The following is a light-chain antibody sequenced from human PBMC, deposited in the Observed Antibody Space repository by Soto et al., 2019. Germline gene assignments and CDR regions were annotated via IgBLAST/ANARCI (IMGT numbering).Light chain of an antibody. CDR1: QGISNY. J-gene: IGKJ3*01. CDR2: AAS. V-gene: IGKV1-27*01. Sequence: DIQITPSPSSLFVSVEDRVTITCRASQGISNYLAWYQQKPGKVPKLLLYAASTLQSGVPSRFSGSGSGTDFTLTIKSLQPEDVETYYCQNYDSAPFTFGPGTKVDIK. CDR3: QNYDSAPFT.